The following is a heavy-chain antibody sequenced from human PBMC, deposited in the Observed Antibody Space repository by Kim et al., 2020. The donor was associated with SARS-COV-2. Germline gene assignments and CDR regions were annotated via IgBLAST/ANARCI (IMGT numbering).Heavy chain of an antibody. CDR3: ARVRYGSGSYFYYYYYGMDV. CDR1: GYTFTSYD. D-gene: IGHD3-10*01. Sequence: ASVKVSCKASGYTFTSYDINWVRQATGQGLEWMGWMNPNSGNTGYAQKFQGRVTMTRNTSISTAYMELSSLRSEDTAVYYCARVRYGSGSYFYYYYYGMDVWGQGTTVTVSS. J-gene: IGHJ6*02. V-gene: IGHV1-8*01. CDR2: MNPNSGNT.